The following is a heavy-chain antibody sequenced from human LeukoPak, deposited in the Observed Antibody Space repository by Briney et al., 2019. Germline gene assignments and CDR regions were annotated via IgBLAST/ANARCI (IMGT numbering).Heavy chain of an antibody. CDR2: ISWNSGSI. Sequence: GRSPRLSCAASGFTFDDYAMHWVRQAPGKGLEWASGISWNSGSIGYADSVKGRFTISRDNAKNSLYLQMNSLRAEDTALYYCAKGVEMATIDDAFDIWGQGTMVTVSS. J-gene: IGHJ3*02. CDR1: GFTFDDYA. V-gene: IGHV3-9*01. CDR3: AKGVEMATIDDAFDI. D-gene: IGHD5-24*01.